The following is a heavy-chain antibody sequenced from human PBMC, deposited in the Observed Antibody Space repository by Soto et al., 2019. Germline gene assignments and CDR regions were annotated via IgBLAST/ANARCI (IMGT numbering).Heavy chain of an antibody. CDR2: ISSHGNDK. J-gene: IGHJ4*02. Sequence: QMQLVESGGGVVQPGRSMRLSCAASEFTFNNFAMHWVRQAPGKGLKWVAVISSHGNDKYYADSVKGRFTISRDNSKNTLYLQMNSLRAEDTAVYYCAKDRHIAAAGYNFDYWGQGTLVTVSS. CDR3: AKDRHIAAAGYNFDY. CDR1: EFTFNNFA. D-gene: IGHD6-13*01. V-gene: IGHV3-30*18.